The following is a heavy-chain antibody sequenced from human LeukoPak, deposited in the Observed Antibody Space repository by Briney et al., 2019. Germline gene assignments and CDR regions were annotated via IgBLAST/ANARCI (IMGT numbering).Heavy chain of an antibody. CDR2: ISNRGCNT. CDR1: GFTFRNYG. J-gene: IGHJ4*02. D-gene: IGHD6-19*01. CDR3: ARLGGIAVTGAIDY. Sequence: PGGSLRLSCAASGFTFRNYGMSWVRQAPGKGLEWVSAISNRGCNTYYADSVKGRFTISRDNAKNTLYLQMNSLRAEDTAVYYCARLGGIAVTGAIDYWGQGTLVTVSS. V-gene: IGHV3-23*01.